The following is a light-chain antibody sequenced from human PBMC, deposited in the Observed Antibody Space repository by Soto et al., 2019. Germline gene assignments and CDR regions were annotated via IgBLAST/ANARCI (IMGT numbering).Light chain of an antibody. V-gene: IGLV2-14*03. CDR2: DVS. CDR1: SSDVGRYNY. J-gene: IGLJ1*01. Sequence: QSALTQPASVSGSPGQSITISCAGTSSDVGRYNYVSWYQQHPDKAPRLIMYDVSSRPSGVSNHFSGSKSGNTASLTISGRLAEDEADYYCSSYTGTSTPYIFGAGTKVTVL. CDR3: SSYTGTSTPYI.